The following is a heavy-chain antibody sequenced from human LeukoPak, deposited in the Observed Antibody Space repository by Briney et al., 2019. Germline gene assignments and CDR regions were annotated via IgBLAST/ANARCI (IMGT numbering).Heavy chain of an antibody. CDR2: ITTISNTL. CDR3: ARGSPGMAYFDY. V-gene: IGHV3-48*02. CDR1: GFTFSAYN. J-gene: IGHJ4*02. Sequence: PGGSLRLSCRASGFTFSAYNMNWVRQAPGKGLEWFSFITTISNTLHYADSVRGRFTISRDNAKNSLYLQLNSLRDEDTAVYYCARGSPGMAYFDYWGQGTLVTVAS. D-gene: IGHD1-14*01.